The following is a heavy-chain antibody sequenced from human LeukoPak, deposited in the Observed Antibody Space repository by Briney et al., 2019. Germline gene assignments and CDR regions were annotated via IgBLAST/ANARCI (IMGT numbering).Heavy chain of an antibody. J-gene: IGHJ4*02. CDR2: IRSKAYGGTT. CDR1: GFTFSSYS. V-gene: IGHV3-49*04. CDR3: TREDTGIAVAGSSDY. D-gene: IGHD6-19*01. Sequence: GGSLRLSCAASGFTFSSYSMNWVRQAPGKGLEWVGFIRSKAYGGTTEYAASVKGRFTISRDDSKSIAYLQMNSLKTEDTAVYYCTREDTGIAVAGSSDYWGQGTLVTVSS.